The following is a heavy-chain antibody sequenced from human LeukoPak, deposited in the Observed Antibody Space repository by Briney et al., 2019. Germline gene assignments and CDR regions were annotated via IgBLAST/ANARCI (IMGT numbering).Heavy chain of an antibody. V-gene: IGHV4-59*08. D-gene: IGHD5-24*01. CDR1: GDSISSYY. Sequence: SETLSLTCTVSGDSISSYYWSWIRQPPGKGLEWIAYIYYSGGTDYNPSLTSRGTISVDPSKNQFSLKLRSVTAADTAVYYCARHVTISGPYDASDIWGQGTMVTVSP. J-gene: IGHJ3*02. CDR3: ARHVTISGPYDASDI. CDR2: IYYSGGT.